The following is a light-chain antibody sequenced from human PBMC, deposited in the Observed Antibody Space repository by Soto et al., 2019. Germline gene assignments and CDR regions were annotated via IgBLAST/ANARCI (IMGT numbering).Light chain of an antibody. V-gene: IGKV3-11*01. CDR1: QSVSSY. CDR3: QQYNNWPPAT. J-gene: IGKJ1*01. Sequence: EIVLTHSPATLSLSPGERATLSCGASQSVSSYLAWYQQKPGQAPRLLIYDASNRATGIPARFSGSGSGTDFALTISSLQSEDFAVYYCQQYNNWPPATFGQGTKVDI. CDR2: DAS.